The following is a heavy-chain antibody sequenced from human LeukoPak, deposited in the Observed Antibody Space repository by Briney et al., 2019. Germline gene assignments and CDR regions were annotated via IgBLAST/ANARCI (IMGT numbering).Heavy chain of an antibody. CDR1: GGSFSGYY. Sequence: SETLSLTCAVYGGSFSGYYWSWIRQPPGKGLEWIGEINHSGSTNYNPSLKSRVTISVDTSKNQFSLKLSSVTAADTAVYYCARADFWSGYLGCWGQGTLVTVSS. CDR3: ARADFWSGYLGC. D-gene: IGHD3-3*01. J-gene: IGHJ4*02. CDR2: INHSGST. V-gene: IGHV4-34*01.